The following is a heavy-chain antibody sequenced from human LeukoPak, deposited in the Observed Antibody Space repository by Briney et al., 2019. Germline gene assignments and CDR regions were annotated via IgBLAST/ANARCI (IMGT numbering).Heavy chain of an antibody. V-gene: IGHV3-30*02. D-gene: IGHD3-10*01. Sequence: GGSLRLSCAASGFTFSSYGIHWVRQAPGKGLEWVAFIRYDGSNKYYADSVKGRFTISRDNSKNTLYLQMNSLRAEDTAVYYCASNHGSGSYSFWFDPWGQGTLVTVSS. CDR3: ASNHGSGSYSFWFDP. CDR1: GFTFSSYG. CDR2: IRYDGSNK. J-gene: IGHJ5*02.